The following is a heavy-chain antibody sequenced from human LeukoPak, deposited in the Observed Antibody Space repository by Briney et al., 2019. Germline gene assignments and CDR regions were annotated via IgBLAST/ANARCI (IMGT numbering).Heavy chain of an antibody. Sequence: GGSLRLSCAASGFTFSSFDMHWVRQAPGKGLAWVAVISYDGSDKYYADSVKGRFTISRDNSWNTLYLQMNSLRAEDTAVYYCARHLFTMVRGVISAAFDIWGQGTMVTVSS. CDR1: GFTFSSFD. J-gene: IGHJ3*02. CDR3: ARHLFTMVRGVISAAFDI. CDR2: ISYDGSDK. V-gene: IGHV3-30*03. D-gene: IGHD3-10*01.